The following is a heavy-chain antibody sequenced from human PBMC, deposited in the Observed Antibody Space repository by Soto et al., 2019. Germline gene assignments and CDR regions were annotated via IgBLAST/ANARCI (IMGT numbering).Heavy chain of an antibody. V-gene: IGHV4-38-2*01. CDR2: IYYGGTT. CDR1: VEPMTGGYY. CDR3: ARGWYYFDF. J-gene: IGHJ4*02. Sequence: SETLSLTCDVSVEPMTGGYYWGWIRQSPGKGLEWIGSIYYGGTTYYNPSLRSRLAISIDTSKNQFSLRLSSVTAADTALYYCARGWYYFDFWGQGTLDTVSS. D-gene: IGHD2-15*01.